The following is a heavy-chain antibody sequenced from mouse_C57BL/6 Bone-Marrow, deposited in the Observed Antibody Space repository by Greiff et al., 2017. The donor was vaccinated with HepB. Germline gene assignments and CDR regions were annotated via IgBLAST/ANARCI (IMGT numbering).Heavy chain of an antibody. Sequence: EVKLQQSGPELVKPGASVKISCKASGYTFTDYYMNWVKQSHGKSLEWIGDINPNNGGTSYNQKFKGKATLTVDKSSSTAYMELRSLTSEDSAVYYCARGDGYDEFAYWGQGTLVTVSA. D-gene: IGHD2-2*01. CDR2: INPNNGGT. CDR1: GYTFTDYY. V-gene: IGHV1-26*01. J-gene: IGHJ3*01. CDR3: ARGDGYDEFAY.